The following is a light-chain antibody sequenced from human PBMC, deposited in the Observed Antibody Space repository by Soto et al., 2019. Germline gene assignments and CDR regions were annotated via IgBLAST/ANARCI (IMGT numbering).Light chain of an antibody. Sequence: QSALTQPASVSGSRGQSITISCTGTSSDVGGYYSVSWYQQHPGKAPKLMIYDVTNRPSGVSNRFSGSKSGNTASLTISGLQAEDEADYYCSSYTSSSTDVFGTGTKLTVL. J-gene: IGLJ1*01. CDR2: DVT. V-gene: IGLV2-14*01. CDR3: SSYTSSSTDV. CDR1: SSDVGGYYS.